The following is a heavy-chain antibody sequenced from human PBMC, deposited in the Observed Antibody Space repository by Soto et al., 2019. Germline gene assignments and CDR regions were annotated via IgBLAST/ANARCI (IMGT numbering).Heavy chain of an antibody. D-gene: IGHD6-6*01. Sequence: SGGSLRLSCAASGFTFSSYAMHWVRQAPGKGLEWVAVISYDGSNKYYADSVKGRFTNSRDNSKNTLYLQMNSLRAEDTAVYYCARGGYSSSSQEVRYWGQGTLVTVSS. CDR1: GFTFSSYA. J-gene: IGHJ4*02. V-gene: IGHV3-30-3*01. CDR2: ISYDGSNK. CDR3: ARGGYSSSSQEVRY.